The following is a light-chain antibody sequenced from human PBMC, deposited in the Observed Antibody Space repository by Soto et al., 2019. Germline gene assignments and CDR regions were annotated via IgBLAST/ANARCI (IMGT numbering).Light chain of an antibody. CDR1: QSVSSSY. CDR2: GAS. V-gene: IGKV3-20*01. Sequence: EIVLTQSPGTLSLSPGERDTLSCRASQSVSSSYLAWYQQKPGQAPRLLIYGASRRATGVPDRFSGSGSGTDFTLTISRLEPEDFAVYYCKQYGSSPITFGQGTRLDIK. CDR3: KQYGSSPIT. J-gene: IGKJ5*01.